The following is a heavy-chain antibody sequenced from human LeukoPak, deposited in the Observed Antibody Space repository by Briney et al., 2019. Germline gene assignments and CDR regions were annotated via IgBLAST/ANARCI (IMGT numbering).Heavy chain of an antibody. J-gene: IGHJ5*02. CDR3: ARASPMSSP. Sequence: ASVKVSCKASGYTLTTYDINWVRQATGQGLEWMGWMNPNSGNAGYAQKFQGRVTITRNTSISTAYMELSSLRSEDTAVYYCARASPMSSPWGQGTLVTVSS. D-gene: IGHD3-22*01. CDR2: MNPNSGNA. V-gene: IGHV1-8*03. CDR1: GYTLTTYD.